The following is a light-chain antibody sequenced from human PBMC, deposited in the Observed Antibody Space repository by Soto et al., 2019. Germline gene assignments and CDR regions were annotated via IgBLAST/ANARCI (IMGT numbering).Light chain of an antibody. CDR3: SSYTDVVTLEV. CDR1: SADFGGENY. CDR2: EVS. V-gene: IGLV2-14*01. Sequence: QSALTQPASVSGSLGQSITISCTGTSADFGGENYVSWYQQHPGRAPKLILYEVSNRPSRVSNRCSGSKSGNTASLTISGLQAEDVAAYYCSSYTDVVTLEVFGPGTNVTVL. J-gene: IGLJ1*01.